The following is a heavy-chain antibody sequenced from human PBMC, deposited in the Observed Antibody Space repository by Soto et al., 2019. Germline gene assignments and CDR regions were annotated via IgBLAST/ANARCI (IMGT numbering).Heavy chain of an antibody. D-gene: IGHD2-2*01. CDR2: IGGSAESA. CDR3: AVHFSTSSCSY. V-gene: IGHV3-23*01. CDR1: GFTFSTYA. J-gene: IGHJ4*02. Sequence: EVQLSESGGGLVQPGGSLRVSCAASGFTFSTYAMRWVRQAPGKGLEWVSAIGGSAESAYYGDSVKGRFTISRDNSTNTVYLQVNSLRAEDTAVYDCAVHFSTSSCSYWGQGTLVTVSS.